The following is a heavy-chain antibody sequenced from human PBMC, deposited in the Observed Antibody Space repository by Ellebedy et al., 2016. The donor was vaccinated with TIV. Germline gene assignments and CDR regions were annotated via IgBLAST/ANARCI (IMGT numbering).Heavy chain of an antibody. J-gene: IGHJ4*02. Sequence: PGGSLRLSCAASGFTFSNYWLSWVRQAPGKGLEWVANIKLDGTEKSYVDSVKGRFTISRDNSKSSLYLQMNSLRAEDTAVYSCARVKVGSFDLWGLGTLVTVSS. V-gene: IGHV3-7*01. D-gene: IGHD2-2*03. CDR2: IKLDGTEK. CDR1: GFTFSNYW. CDR3: ARVKVGSFDL.